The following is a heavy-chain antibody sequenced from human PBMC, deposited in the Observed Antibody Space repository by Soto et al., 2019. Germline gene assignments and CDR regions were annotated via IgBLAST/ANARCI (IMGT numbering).Heavy chain of an antibody. CDR2: IHSDGSST. CDR1: GFTFNYYW. J-gene: IGHJ3*01. V-gene: IGHV3-74*01. Sequence: EVQLVESEGGLVQRGGSLRLSCAASGFTFNYYWMHWVRQAPGQGLVWVTHIHSDGSSTSYADSVKGRVTISRDNAKNTLYLQMNRLRAEDKAVYYCARGGKRGIDLWGQGTTVTVAS. D-gene: IGHD2-15*01. CDR3: ARGGKRGIDL.